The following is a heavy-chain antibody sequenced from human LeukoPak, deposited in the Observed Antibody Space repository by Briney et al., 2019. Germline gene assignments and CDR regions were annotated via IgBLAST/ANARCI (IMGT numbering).Heavy chain of an antibody. CDR3: ARSGVGYYYDSSGYYGFDY. Sequence: SETLSLTCTVSGGSISSYYWSWIRQPPGKGLEWIGYIYYSGSTNYNPSLKSRVTISVDTSKNQFSLKLSSVTAADTAVCYCARSGVGYYYDSSGYYGFDYWGQGTLVTVSS. CDR1: GGSISSYY. V-gene: IGHV4-59*01. J-gene: IGHJ4*02. CDR2: IYYSGST. D-gene: IGHD3-22*01.